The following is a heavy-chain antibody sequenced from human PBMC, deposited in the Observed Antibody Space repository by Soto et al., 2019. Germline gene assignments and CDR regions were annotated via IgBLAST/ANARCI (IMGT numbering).Heavy chain of an antibody. CDR3: ARGGGVVVPAAIDYYYGMDV. CDR2: INPNSGGT. V-gene: IGHV1-2*04. Sequence: ASVKVSCKASGYTFAGYYMHWVRQAPGQGLEWMGWINPNSGGTNYAQKFQGWVTMTRDTSISTAYMELSRLRSDDTAVYYFARGGGVVVPAAIDYYYGMDVWGQGTTVTVSS. J-gene: IGHJ6*02. CDR1: GYTFAGYY. D-gene: IGHD2-2*02.